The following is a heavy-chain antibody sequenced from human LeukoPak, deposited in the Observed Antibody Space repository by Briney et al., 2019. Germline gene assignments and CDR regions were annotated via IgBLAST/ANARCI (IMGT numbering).Heavy chain of an antibody. CDR1: GGSISSGSYY. J-gene: IGHJ4*02. CDR3: ARRRCQLLFYRRYYFDY. Sequence: SETLSLTCTVSGGSISSGSYYWSWIRQPAGKGLEWIGRIYTSGSTNYNPSLKSRVTISVDTSKNQFSLKLSSVTAADTAVYYCARRRCQLLFYRRYYFDYWGQGTLVTVSS. D-gene: IGHD2-2*01. CDR2: IYTSGST. V-gene: IGHV4-61*02.